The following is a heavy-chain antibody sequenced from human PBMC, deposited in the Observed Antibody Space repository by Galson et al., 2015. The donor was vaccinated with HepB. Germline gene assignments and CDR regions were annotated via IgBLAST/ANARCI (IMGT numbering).Heavy chain of an antibody. J-gene: IGHJ4*02. CDR3: ASFVGASPGYY. Sequence: NWVRQAPGKGLGWIGEINHRGSTNYNPSLKSRATLSVDTSKNQFSVKLSSLTATDTAVYSCASFVGASPGYYWGQGTLVTVSS. CDR2: INHRGST. V-gene: IGHV4-34*01. D-gene: IGHD1-26*01.